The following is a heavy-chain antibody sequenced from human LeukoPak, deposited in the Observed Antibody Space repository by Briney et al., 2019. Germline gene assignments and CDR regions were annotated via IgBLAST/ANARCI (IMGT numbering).Heavy chain of an antibody. D-gene: IGHD3-10*01. CDR3: ARCGAMVRGLRPLDY. V-gene: IGHV3-30*07. Sequence: PGGSLRLSCAASGFTFSSYAMHWVRQAPGKGLEWVAVISYDGSNKYYADSVKGRFTISRDNAKNSLYLQMNSLRAEDTAVYYCARCGAMVRGLRPLDYCYLGTLVNGS. J-gene: IGHJ4*02. CDR1: GFTFSSYA. CDR2: ISYDGSNK.